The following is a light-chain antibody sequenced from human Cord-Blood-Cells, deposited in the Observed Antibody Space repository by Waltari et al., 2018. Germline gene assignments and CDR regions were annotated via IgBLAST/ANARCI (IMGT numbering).Light chain of an antibody. CDR1: SSDVGGYNY. V-gene: IGLV2-14*03. Sequence: QSALTQPASVSGSPGQSITIPCPGTSSDVGGYNYVSWYQHHPGKDPKLMIYDVSNRPSGVSNRFSGSTSGNTASLTISGLQAEDEADYYCSSYTSSSTLVFGGGTQLTVL. CDR3: SSYTSSSTLV. CDR2: DVS. J-gene: IGLJ7*01.